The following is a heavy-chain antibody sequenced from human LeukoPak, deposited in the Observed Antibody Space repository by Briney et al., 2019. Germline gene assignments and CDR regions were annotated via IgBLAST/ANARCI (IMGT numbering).Heavy chain of an antibody. V-gene: IGHV4-31*03. CDR2: IYYSGST. CDR1: GGSISSGGYY. D-gene: IGHD2-2*01. J-gene: IGHJ5*02. Sequence: SETLSLTCTVSGGSISSGGYYWSWIRQHPGKGLEWIGYIYYSGSTYYNPSLKSRVTISVDTSKNQFSLKLSSVTAADTAVYYCARVGTRYCSSTSCYGWFDPWGQRTLVTVSS. CDR3: ARVGTRYCSSTSCYGWFDP.